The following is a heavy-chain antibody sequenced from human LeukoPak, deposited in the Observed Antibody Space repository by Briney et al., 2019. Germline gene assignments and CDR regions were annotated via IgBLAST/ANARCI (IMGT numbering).Heavy chain of an antibody. CDR2: ISYDGSNK. J-gene: IGHJ4*02. V-gene: IGHV3-30*18. D-gene: IGHD5-12*01. CDR3: AKGKYSGYDLEPENFDY. Sequence: GRSLRLSCAASGFTFSSYGMHWVRQAPGKGLEWVAVISYDGSNKYYADSVQGRFTISRDNSKNTLYLQMNSLRAEDTAVYYCAKGKYSGYDLEPENFDYWGQGTLVTVSS. CDR1: GFTFSSYG.